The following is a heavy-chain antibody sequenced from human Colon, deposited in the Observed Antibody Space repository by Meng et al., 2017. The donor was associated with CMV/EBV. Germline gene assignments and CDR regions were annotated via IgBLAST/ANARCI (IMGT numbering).Heavy chain of an antibody. CDR3: ARKYYYDSSGASDAFDI. J-gene: IGHJ3*02. D-gene: IGHD3-22*01. CDR2: IYPGDSDT. V-gene: IGHV5-51*01. CDR1: GYSFTSYW. Sequence: KVSCKGSGYSFTSYWIGWVRQRPGKGLEWMGIIYPGDSDTRYSPSFQGQVTISADKSISTAYLQWSSLKASDTAMYYCARKYYYDSSGASDAFDIWGQGTMVTVSS.